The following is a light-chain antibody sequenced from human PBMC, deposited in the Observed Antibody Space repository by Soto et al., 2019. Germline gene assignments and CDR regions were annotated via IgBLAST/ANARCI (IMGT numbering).Light chain of an antibody. J-gene: IGKJ5*01. CDR3: QQRSNWPPIT. CDR1: SDVGSH. V-gene: IGKV3-11*01. Sequence: VLTQPASVSGSPGQSITISCTGTISDVGSHNLVSWYQQKPGQAPRLLIYDASNRATGIPARFSGSGSGTDFTLTISSLEPEDFAVYYCQQRSNWPPITFGQGTRLEIK. CDR2: DAS.